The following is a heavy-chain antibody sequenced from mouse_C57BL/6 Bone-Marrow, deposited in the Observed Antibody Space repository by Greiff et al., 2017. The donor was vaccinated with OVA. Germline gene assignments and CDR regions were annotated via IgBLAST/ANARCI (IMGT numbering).Heavy chain of an antibody. CDR3: ARRYGSSHWYFDV. CDR2: IHPNSGST. V-gene: IGHV1-64*01. J-gene: IGHJ1*03. Sequence: QVQLQQPGAELVKPGASVKLSCKASGYTFTSYWMHWVKQRPGQGLEWIGMIHPNSGSTNYNEKFKSKATLTVDKSSSTAYMQLSSLTSEDSAVYYCARRYGSSHWYFDVWGTGTKVTVSS. D-gene: IGHD1-1*01. CDR1: GYTFTSYW.